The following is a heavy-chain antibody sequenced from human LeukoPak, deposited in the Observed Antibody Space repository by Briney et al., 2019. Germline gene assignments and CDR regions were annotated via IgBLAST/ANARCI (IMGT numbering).Heavy chain of an antibody. CDR1: GGSFSGYY. D-gene: IGHD6-6*01. CDR3: AREGGIAARWWFDP. J-gene: IGHJ5*02. CDR2: INHSGST. Sequence: PSETLSLTCAVYGGSFSGYYWSWIRQPPGKGLEWIGEINHSGSTNYNPSLKSRVTISVDTSKNQFSLKLSSVTPEDTAVYYCAREGGIAARWWFDPWGQGTLVTVSS. V-gene: IGHV4-34*01.